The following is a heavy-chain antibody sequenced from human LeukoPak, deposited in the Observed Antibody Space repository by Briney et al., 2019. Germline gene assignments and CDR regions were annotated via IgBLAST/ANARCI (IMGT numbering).Heavy chain of an antibody. V-gene: IGHV1-2*02. CDR3: ARVDASSLAVHY. J-gene: IGHJ4*02. CDR1: GYTFTGYF. Sequence: GAAVKVSCKTSGYTFTGYFLNGVRQAPGQGLEWMGRINPNSGGTNCGQKFQDRVTLTRDTSIATAYMELTGLTSDDTAVYYCARVDASSLAVHYWGQGTLVTVSS. D-gene: IGHD6-19*01. CDR2: INPNSGGT.